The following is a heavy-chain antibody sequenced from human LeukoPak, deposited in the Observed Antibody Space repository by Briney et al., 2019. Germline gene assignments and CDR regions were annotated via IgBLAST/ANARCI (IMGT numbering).Heavy chain of an antibody. Sequence: SETLSLTCAVYGGSFSGYYWSWIRQPPGKGLEWIGEINHSGSTNYNPSLKSRVTISVDTSKNQFSLKLSSVTAADTAVYYCARAAVAERAFGYRGQGTLVTVSS. J-gene: IGHJ4*02. CDR1: GGSFSGYY. D-gene: IGHD6-19*01. CDR2: INHSGST. CDR3: ARAAVAERAFGY. V-gene: IGHV4-34*01.